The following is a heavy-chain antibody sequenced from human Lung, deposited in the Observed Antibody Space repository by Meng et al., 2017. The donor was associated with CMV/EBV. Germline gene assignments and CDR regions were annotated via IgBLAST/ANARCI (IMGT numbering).Heavy chain of an antibody. J-gene: IGHJ6*02. V-gene: IGHV3-33*06. CDR2: IWNDGSIK. Sequence: GGSXRLSCAASGFTFSSYGMHWVRQAPGKGLEWVAVIWNDGSIKYYADSVKGRFTISRDNSKNTLYLQMYSLRADDTAVYHCAKAQFGRYFDGRDGMDVWXQGTXVTVSS. CDR1: GFTFSSYG. D-gene: IGHD3-9*01. CDR3: AKAQFGRYFDGRDGMDV.